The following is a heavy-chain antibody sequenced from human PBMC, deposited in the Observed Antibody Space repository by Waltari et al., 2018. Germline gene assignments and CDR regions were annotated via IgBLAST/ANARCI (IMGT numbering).Heavy chain of an antibody. V-gene: IGHV5-51*01. D-gene: IGHD2-8*01. CDR3: ARHGLRDCTNGVCSFQGMDV. Sequence: EVQLVQSGAEVKKPGESLKISCKGSGYSFTSYWIGWVRQMPGKGLEWMGIIYPVDSETTYSPSFQGQVTISADKSISTAYLQWSSLKASDTAMYYCARHGLRDCTNGVCSFQGMDVWGQGP. CDR1: GYSFTSYW. CDR2: IYPVDSET. J-gene: IGHJ6*02.